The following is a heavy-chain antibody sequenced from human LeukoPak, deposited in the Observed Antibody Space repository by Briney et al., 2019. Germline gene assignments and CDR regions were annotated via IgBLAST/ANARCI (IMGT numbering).Heavy chain of an antibody. CDR2: INHSGST. Sequence: PSETLSLTCAVYGGSFSGYYWSWIRQPPGKGLEWIGEINHSGSTNYNPSLKSRVTISVDTSKNQFSLKPSSVTAADTAVYYCARGSAVAGTGFDYWGQGTLVTVSS. CDR1: GGSFSGYY. J-gene: IGHJ4*02. V-gene: IGHV4-34*01. CDR3: ARGSAVAGTGFDY. D-gene: IGHD6-19*01.